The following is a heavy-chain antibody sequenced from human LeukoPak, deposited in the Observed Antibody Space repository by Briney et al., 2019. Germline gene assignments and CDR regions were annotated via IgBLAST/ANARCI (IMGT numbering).Heavy chain of an antibody. CDR3: ASTDILTGYYTQPSYYFDY. Sequence: SETLSLTYTVSGGSISSYYWSWIRQPPGKGLEWIGYIYYSGSTNYNPSLKSRVTISVDTSKNQFSLKLSSVTAADTAVYYCASTDILTGYYTQPSYYFDYWGQGTLVTVSS. CDR2: IYYSGST. V-gene: IGHV4-59*08. CDR1: GGSISSYY. J-gene: IGHJ4*02. D-gene: IGHD3-9*01.